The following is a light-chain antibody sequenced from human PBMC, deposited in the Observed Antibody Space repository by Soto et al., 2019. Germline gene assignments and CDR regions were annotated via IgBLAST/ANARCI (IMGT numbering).Light chain of an antibody. CDR3: QQSNNWPYT. CDR2: GAS. V-gene: IGKV3-15*01. Sequence: EIVMTQSPATLSVSPGERATLSCRASQSVNHNLAWYQQKPGQAPRLLFYGASFRPTGVPARFSGSGSGTDFTLTISSLQSEDFAIYYCQQSNNWPYTFGQGTKLEIK. CDR1: QSVNHN. J-gene: IGKJ2*01.